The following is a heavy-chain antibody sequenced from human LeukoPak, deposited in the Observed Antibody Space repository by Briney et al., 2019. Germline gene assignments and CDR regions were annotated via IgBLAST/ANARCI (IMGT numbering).Heavy chain of an antibody. CDR3: ARGGYNGDYFDY. V-gene: IGHV4-39*01. J-gene: IGHJ4*02. CDR2: IYYSGST. CDR1: GGSISSSSYY. Sequence: KTSETLSLTCTVSGGSISSSSYYWGWIRQPPGKGLEWIGSIYYSGSTYYNPSLKSRVTISVDTSKNQFSLKLSSVTAADTAVYYCARGGYNGDYFDYWGQGTLVTVSS. D-gene: IGHD5-24*01.